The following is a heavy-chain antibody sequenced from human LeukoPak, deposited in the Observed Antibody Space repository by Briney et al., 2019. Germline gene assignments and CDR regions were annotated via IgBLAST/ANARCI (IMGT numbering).Heavy chain of an antibody. D-gene: IGHD3-22*01. CDR2: INHSGRN. Sequence: SETLSLTCAVYGGSFSGYYWRWLRQPPGKGLEWIGEINHSGRNKYNPSLKRRVTISVETSKLQFSLKLSSVTAADTAVYYCARDNYYYDSSGSQPFDYWGQGTLVTVSS. V-gene: IGHV4-34*01. J-gene: IGHJ4*02. CDR3: ARDNYYYDSSGSQPFDY. CDR1: GGSFSGYY.